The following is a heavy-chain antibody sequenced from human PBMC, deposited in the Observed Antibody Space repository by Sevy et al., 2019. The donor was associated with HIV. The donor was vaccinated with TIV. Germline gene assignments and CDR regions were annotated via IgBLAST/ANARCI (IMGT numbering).Heavy chain of an antibody. Sequence: SETLSLTCAVYGGSFSAYYWSWIRQAPGQGLEWIGDINHTGSSNYNPSLKSRVTISVDTTKSQFSLKLSSVTAADTAVYYCARTGVDLWGRGTLVTVSS. CDR3: ARTGVDL. CDR1: GGSFSAYY. J-gene: IGHJ4*02. CDR2: INHTGSS. V-gene: IGHV4-34*01. D-gene: IGHD5-12*01.